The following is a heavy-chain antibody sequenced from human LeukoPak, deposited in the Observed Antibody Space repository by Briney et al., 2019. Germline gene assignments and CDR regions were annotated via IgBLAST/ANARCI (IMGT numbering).Heavy chain of an antibody. CDR3: ARTRSSGYLTFDY. CDR1: GGSISSGGYC. CDR2: IYYSGST. Sequence: SETLSLTCTVSGGSISSGGYCWSWIRQHPGKGLEWIGYIYYSGSTYYNPSLKSRVTISVDTSKNQFSLKLSSVTAADTAVYYCARTRSSGYLTFDYWGQGILVTVSS. D-gene: IGHD3-22*01. V-gene: IGHV4-31*03. J-gene: IGHJ4*02.